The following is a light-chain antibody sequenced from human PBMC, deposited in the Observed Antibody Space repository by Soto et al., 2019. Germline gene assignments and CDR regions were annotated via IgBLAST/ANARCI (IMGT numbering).Light chain of an antibody. CDR3: QQYNTFPWT. J-gene: IGKJ1*01. V-gene: IGKV1-5*03. CDR1: QRISTR. Sequence: DIQMTQSPSTLSASVGDRVTITCRASQRISTRLAWYQQKPGKAPNLLIYKASNLASGVPSRFSGSGSGTEFTLTVSSLQPDDFATYYCQQYNTFPWTLGQGTKVEIK. CDR2: KAS.